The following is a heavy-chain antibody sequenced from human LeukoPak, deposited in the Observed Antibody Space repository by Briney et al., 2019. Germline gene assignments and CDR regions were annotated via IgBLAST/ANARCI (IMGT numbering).Heavy chain of an antibody. CDR1: GFGFDGYA. D-gene: IGHD1-1*01. CDR2: ISWNSIST. J-gene: IGHJ6*02. V-gene: IGHV3-9*01. CDR3: ARDSGTLPYYYGMDF. Sequence: GWSLRLPCAGPGFGFDGYAMHWVRQAPGKGLEWVAGISWNSISTYYADSVKGRFTISRDNDKNTLHLQMNSLRAEDTAMYYCARDSGTLPYYYGMDFWGQGTPVTVSS.